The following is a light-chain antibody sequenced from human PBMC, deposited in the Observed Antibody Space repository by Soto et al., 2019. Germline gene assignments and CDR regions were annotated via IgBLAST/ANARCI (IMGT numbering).Light chain of an antibody. CDR3: KNRSNRTSS. CDR1: QSVSNY. V-gene: IGKV3-11*01. J-gene: IGKJ4*01. Sequence: EVVLTQSPATLSLYPGERVTLSCRASQSVSNYFAWYQQKPGQAPRLLIYDASTRAAGIPARFSGSGSGTDFTLTISSREAYDFPDYCCKNRSNRTSSFGGRTKEEIK. CDR2: DAS.